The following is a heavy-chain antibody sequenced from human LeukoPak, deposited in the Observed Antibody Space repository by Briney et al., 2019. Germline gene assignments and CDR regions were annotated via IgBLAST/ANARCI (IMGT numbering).Heavy chain of an antibody. CDR3: ARGKYSAKYGSGSYYNRNGAFDI. CDR2: IYYSGST. D-gene: IGHD3-10*01. J-gene: IGHJ3*02. V-gene: IGHV4-59*01. CDR1: GGSIGSYY. Sequence: SETLSLTCTASGGSIGSYYWSWVRQPPGKGLEWIGYIYYSGSTNYNPSLKSRVTISVDTTKNQFSLKLSSVTAADTAVYYCARGKYSAKYGSGSYYNRNGAFDIWGQGTMVTVSS.